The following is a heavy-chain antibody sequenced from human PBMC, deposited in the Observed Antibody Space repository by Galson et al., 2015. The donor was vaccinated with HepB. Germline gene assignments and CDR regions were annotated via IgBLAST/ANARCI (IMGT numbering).Heavy chain of an antibody. V-gene: IGHV3-66*01. CDR3: ARAQGSYYYYALDV. CDR1: GITVSSNY. Sequence: SLRLSCAASGITVSSNYMTWVRQAPGKGLEWVSVIFSGGATYYGDSVKGRFTISRDNSNNTLYLQMNRLRVEDTAVYYCARAQGSYYYYALDVWGQGTTVTVSS. D-gene: IGHD6-19*01. CDR2: IFSGGAT. J-gene: IGHJ6*02.